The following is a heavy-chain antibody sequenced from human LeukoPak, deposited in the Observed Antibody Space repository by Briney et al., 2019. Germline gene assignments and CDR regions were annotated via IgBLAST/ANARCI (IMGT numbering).Heavy chain of an antibody. Sequence: PSETLSLTCTVSGGSISSGSYCWSWIRQPPGKGLEWIGYIYNTGSTNNNPSLKSRVTISVDTSKKHFSLKLSSVTAADTAVYYCARETPYGSGSYPFDYWGQGILVTVSS. CDR3: ARETPYGSGSYPFDY. J-gene: IGHJ4*02. CDR1: GGSISSGSYC. CDR2: IYNTGST. V-gene: IGHV4-61*03. D-gene: IGHD3-10*01.